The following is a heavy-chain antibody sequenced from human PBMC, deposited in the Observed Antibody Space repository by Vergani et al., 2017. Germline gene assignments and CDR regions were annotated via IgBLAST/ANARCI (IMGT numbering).Heavy chain of an antibody. CDR2: INPSGGHT. J-gene: IGHJ4*02. Sequence: QVQVVQSGAEVKKSGASVKVSCKTSGYTFSNYYMHWVRQAPGQGLEWMGIINPSGGHTNYAQKFQGRVTMTRDTSTSTVYMELSSLRSEYTALYYCARGDYGILTGYRYWGQGTLVTVSS. CDR3: ARGDYGILTGYRY. CDR1: GYTFSNYY. D-gene: IGHD3-9*01. V-gene: IGHV1-46*03.